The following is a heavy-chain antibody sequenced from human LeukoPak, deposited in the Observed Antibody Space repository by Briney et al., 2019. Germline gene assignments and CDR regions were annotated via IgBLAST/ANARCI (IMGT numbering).Heavy chain of an antibody. CDR1: GSSISRGGYY. D-gene: IGHD3-16*02. CDR3: AREQSWGSYRYTVDY. V-gene: IGHV4-31*03. J-gene: IGHJ4*02. Sequence: PSQTLSLTCTVSGSSISRGGYYCSWILQHPWKGLECIGYIYYSGITYYNPSLKTRVTISVDTSKNQFYLKLSSVTAADTAVYYCAREQSWGSYRYTVDYWGQGTLVTVSS. CDR2: IYYSGIT.